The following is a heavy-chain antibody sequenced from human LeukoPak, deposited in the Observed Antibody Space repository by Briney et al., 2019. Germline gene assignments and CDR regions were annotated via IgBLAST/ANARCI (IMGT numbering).Heavy chain of an antibody. V-gene: IGHV1-2*02. D-gene: IGHD4-17*01. J-gene: IGHJ5*02. Sequence: GASVKVSCKASGYTFTAYYMHWVRQAPGQGLEWMGLINPNSGVTKFAQKFQGRVTMSRDTSISTAYMELNRLTSDDTAVYYCARGDYGRVDPWGQGSLVTVSS. CDR2: INPNSGVT. CDR1: GYTFTAYY. CDR3: ARGDYGRVDP.